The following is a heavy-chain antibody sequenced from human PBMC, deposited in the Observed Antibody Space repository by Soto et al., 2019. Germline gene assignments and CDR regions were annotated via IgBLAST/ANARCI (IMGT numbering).Heavy chain of an antibody. J-gene: IGHJ4*02. CDR1: GFTFSSYA. CDR3: ARGRAMVRDPALGY. V-gene: IGHV3-30-3*01. D-gene: IGHD3-10*01. CDR2: ISYDGSNK. Sequence: QVQLVESGGGVVQPGRSLRLSCAASGFTFSSYAMHWVRQAPGKGLEWVAVISYDGSNKYYADSVKGRFTISRDNSKNTLYLQMNSLRAEDTAVYYFARGRAMVRDPALGYWGQGTLVTVSS.